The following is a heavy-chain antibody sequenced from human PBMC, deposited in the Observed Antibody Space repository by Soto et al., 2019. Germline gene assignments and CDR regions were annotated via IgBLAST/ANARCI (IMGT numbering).Heavy chain of an antibody. CDR2: IPSRGRP. CDR1: GASVAGGSYY. Sequence: SETLSLTCSVSGASVAGGSYYWSWVQQPPGKGLEWIGYIPSRGRPFYNPSLTSRGTISADTSKNQLSLQLTSVTAADTAVCYCARDTYSGYDFGLWGQGTLVTVSS. D-gene: IGHD5-12*01. CDR3: ARDTYSGYDFGL. J-gene: IGHJ5*02. V-gene: IGHV4-30-4*01.